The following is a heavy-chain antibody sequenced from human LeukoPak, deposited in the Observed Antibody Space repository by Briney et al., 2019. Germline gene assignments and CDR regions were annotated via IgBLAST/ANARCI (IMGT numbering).Heavy chain of an antibody. J-gene: IGHJ5*02. CDR2: ISYDGSTD. CDR3: ATLWERYFDVLSGYDDQWFDP. V-gene: IGHV3-30*03. D-gene: IGHD3-9*01. Sequence: PGGSLTLTCAASGFTFSSIHMHWLRHAPGKAREGVAVISYDGSTDHYTDYVKGRFTIARYNSKTTLYLQVNTLTAEDTGVYYCATLWERYFDVLSGYDDQWFDPWGQGTLVTVSS. CDR1: GFTFSSIH.